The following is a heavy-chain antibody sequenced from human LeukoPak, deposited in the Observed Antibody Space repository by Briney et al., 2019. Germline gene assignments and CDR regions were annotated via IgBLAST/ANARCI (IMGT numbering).Heavy chain of an antibody. D-gene: IGHD3-9*01. CDR1: GGSISSSSYY. CDR2: IYYSGST. Sequence: SETLSLTCTVSGGSISSSSYYWGWIRQPPGKGLEWIGSIYYSGSTYYNPSLKSRVTISVDTSKNQFSLKLSSVTAADTAVYYCARRVLRYFDWLSPSGGAYMDVWGKGTTVTISS. J-gene: IGHJ6*03. V-gene: IGHV4-39*07. CDR3: ARRVLRYFDWLSPSGGAYMDV.